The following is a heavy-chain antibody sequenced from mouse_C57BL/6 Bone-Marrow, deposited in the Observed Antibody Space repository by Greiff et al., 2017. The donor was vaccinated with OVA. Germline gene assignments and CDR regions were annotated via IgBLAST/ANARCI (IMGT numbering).Heavy chain of an antibody. V-gene: IGHV1-9*01. D-gene: IGHD3-2*02. CDR3: SGRGSSGYPAY. CDR1: GYTFTGYW. CDR2: ILPGNGST. J-gene: IGHJ2*01. Sequence: VQLQQSGAELMKPGASVKLSCKATGYTFTGYWIEWVKQRPGHGLEWIGEILPGNGSTNYNEKFKGKATFTADTSSTTAYMQLSSLTTEDSAIYYCSGRGSSGYPAYWGQGTTLTVSA.